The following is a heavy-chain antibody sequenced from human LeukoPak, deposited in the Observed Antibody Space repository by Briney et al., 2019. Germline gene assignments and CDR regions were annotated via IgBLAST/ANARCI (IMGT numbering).Heavy chain of an antibody. D-gene: IGHD6-13*01. CDR2: ISSSGSTI. CDR3: AKGDLRVGSLRRGAFDI. V-gene: IGHV3-11*01. CDR1: GFTFSDYY. Sequence: GGSLRLSCAASGFTFSDYYMSWIRQAPGKGLEWVSYISSSGSTIYYADSVKGRFTISRDNAKNTLYMQMNSLRAEDTAVYYCAKGDLRVGSLRRGAFDIWGQGTMVTVSS. J-gene: IGHJ3*02.